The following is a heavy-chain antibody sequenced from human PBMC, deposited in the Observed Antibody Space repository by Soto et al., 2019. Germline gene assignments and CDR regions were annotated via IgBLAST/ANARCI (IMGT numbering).Heavy chain of an antibody. J-gene: IGHJ4*02. D-gene: IGHD5-12*01. CDR1: GFTFSSYG. Sequence: QVQLVESGGGVVQPGRSLRLSCAASGFTFSSYGMHRVRQAPGKGLEWVAVIWYDGSNKYYADSVKGRFTISRDNSKNTLYLQMNSLRAEDTAVHYCARGQEWLRPKSFDYWGQGTLVTVSS. CDR2: IWYDGSNK. V-gene: IGHV3-33*01. CDR3: ARGQEWLRPKSFDY.